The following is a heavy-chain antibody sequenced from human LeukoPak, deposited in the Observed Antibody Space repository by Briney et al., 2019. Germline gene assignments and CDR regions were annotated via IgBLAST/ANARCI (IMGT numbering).Heavy chain of an antibody. V-gene: IGHV4-4*07. CDR3: ASSAGSFFPFVY. CDR2: IYPSGST. D-gene: IGHD6-13*01. J-gene: IGHJ4*02. Sequence: SETLSLTCTVSGGSISGYYWNWIRQPAGKGLEWIGRIYPSGSTNYNPSLKSRVSILVDRSKRQCSLKLSSVTAADTAMYYCASSAGSFFPFVYWGQGTLVTVSS. CDR1: GGSISGYY.